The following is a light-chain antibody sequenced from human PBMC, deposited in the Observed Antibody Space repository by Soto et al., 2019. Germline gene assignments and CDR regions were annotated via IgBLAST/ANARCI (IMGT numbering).Light chain of an antibody. CDR3: QQYGSSPYT. V-gene: IGKV3-20*01. Sequence: TQSPATLSVSPGERVTLSCRASQSVSSYLAWYQQKPGQAPRLLIYGASSRATGIPDRFSGSGSGTDFTLTINRLEPEDFAVYCCQQYGSSPYTLGQGTRLEIK. CDR1: QSVSSY. J-gene: IGKJ5*01. CDR2: GAS.